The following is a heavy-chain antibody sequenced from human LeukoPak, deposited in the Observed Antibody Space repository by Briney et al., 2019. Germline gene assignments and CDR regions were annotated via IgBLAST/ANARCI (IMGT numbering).Heavy chain of an antibody. D-gene: IGHD1-7*01. CDR1: GYTFTSYG. Sequence: ASVKVSCKASGYTFTSYGINWVRQAPGQGLEWMGWISAYNGNTNYAQKLQGRVTMTTDTSTSTAYMELRSLRSDDTAVYCCARDWTGTTYRDFDYWGQGTLVTVSS. V-gene: IGHV1-18*01. CDR3: ARDWTGTTYRDFDY. J-gene: IGHJ4*02. CDR2: ISAYNGNT.